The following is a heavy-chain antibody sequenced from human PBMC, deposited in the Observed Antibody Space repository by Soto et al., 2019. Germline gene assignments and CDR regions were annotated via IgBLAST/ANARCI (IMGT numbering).Heavy chain of an antibody. CDR2: INHSGST. J-gene: IGHJ4*02. V-gene: IGHV4-34*01. Sequence: QVQLQQWGAGLLKPSETLSLTCAVYGGSFSGYYWSWIRQPPGKGLEWIGEINHSGSTNYNPSLKSRVTISVDTSKKEFSLKLSSVTAADTAVYYCARGRRYYYGSGSYSIFGYWGQGTLVTVSS. CDR3: ARGRRYYYGSGSYSIFGY. D-gene: IGHD3-10*01. CDR1: GGSFSGYY.